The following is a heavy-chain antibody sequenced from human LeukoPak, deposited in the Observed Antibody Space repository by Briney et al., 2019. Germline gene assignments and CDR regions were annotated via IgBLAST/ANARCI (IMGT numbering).Heavy chain of an antibody. D-gene: IGHD3-10*01. V-gene: IGHV1-69*01. CDR2: IIPIFGTA. CDR1: GGTFSSYA. CDR3: ARVSGSEKTYYYYYMDV. Sequence: GSSVKVSRKASGGTFSSYAISWVRQAPGQGLEWMGGIIPIFGTANYAQKFQGRVTITADESTSTAYMELSSLRSEDTAVYYCARVSGSEKTYYYYYMDVWGKGTTVTVSS. J-gene: IGHJ6*03.